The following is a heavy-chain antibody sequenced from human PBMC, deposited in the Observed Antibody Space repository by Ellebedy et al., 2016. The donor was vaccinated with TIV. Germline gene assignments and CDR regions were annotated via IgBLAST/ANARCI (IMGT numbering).Heavy chain of an antibody. V-gene: IGHV4-34*01. D-gene: IGHD5-18*01. CDR2: IYYSGSV. CDR1: GGTFRGYY. Sequence: SETLSLTCAVYGGTFRGYYWSWIRQPPGKGLEWIGSIYYSGSVYYNPSLKSRVTISVDTSKNEFSLKLSSVTAADTAVYYCARDPSYGYYYFDYWGQGTLVTVSS. J-gene: IGHJ4*02. CDR3: ARDPSYGYYYFDY.